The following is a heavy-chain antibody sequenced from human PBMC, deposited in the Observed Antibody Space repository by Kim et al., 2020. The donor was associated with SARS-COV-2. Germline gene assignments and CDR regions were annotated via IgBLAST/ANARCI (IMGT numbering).Heavy chain of an antibody. CDR1: GYTFSTYT. CDR3: ARSSFDWLTAYGMDV. CDR2: INAGNGNT. J-gene: IGHJ6*02. V-gene: IGHV1-3*01. Sequence: ASVKVSCKASGYTFSTYTIQWVRQAPGQRLEWMGWINAGNGNTKYSKKFQGRVTITRDTSASTTYMELSSLRSEDRAIYYCARSSFDWLTAYGMDVWGQGTAVTVSS. D-gene: IGHD3-9*01.